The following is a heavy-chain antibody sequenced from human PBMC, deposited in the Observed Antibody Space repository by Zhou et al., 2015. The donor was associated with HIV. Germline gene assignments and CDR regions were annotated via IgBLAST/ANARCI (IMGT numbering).Heavy chain of an antibody. CDR3: ARASTVTWFDP. CDR1: GGTFSSYA. V-gene: IGHV1-18*01. CDR2: ISTYNGNT. J-gene: IGHJ5*02. Sequence: QVQLVQSGAEVKKPGSSVKVSCKASGGTFSSYAISWVRQAPGQGLEWMGWISTYNGNTNYAQKFQGRVFMTTDTSTSTAYMELRSLRSDDTAVYYCARASTVTWFDPWGQGTLVTVSS. D-gene: IGHD4-11*01.